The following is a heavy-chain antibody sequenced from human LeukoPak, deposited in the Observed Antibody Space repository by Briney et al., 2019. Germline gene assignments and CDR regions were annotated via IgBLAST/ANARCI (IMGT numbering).Heavy chain of an antibody. D-gene: IGHD6-13*01. V-gene: IGHV3-33*01. J-gene: IGHJ6*04. CDR2: IWYDGSNK. CDR3: AREEAAAGDYCYYYGMDV. CDR1: GFTFSSYG. Sequence: GGSLRLSCAASGFTFSSYGMHWVRQAPGKGLEWVAVIWYDGSNKYYADSVKGRFTISRDNSKNTLYLQMNSLRAEDTAVYYCAREEAAAGDYCYYYGMDVWGKGTTVTVSS.